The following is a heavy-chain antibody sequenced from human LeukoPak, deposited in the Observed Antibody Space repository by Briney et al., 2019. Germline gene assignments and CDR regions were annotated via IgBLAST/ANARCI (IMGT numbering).Heavy chain of an antibody. D-gene: IGHD3-22*01. Sequence: SVKVSCKASGGTFSSYAISWVRQAPGQGLEWMGGIIPIFGTANYAQKFQGRVTITADESTSTAYMELSSLRSEDTAVYYCASPYYDSSGYYQKNAFDIWGQGTMVTVSS. CDR2: IIPIFGTA. CDR3: ASPYYDSSGYYQKNAFDI. V-gene: IGHV1-69*13. J-gene: IGHJ3*02. CDR1: GGTFSSYA.